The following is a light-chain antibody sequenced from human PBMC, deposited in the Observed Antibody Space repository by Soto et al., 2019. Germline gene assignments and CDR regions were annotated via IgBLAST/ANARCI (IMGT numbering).Light chain of an antibody. CDR2: AAS. CDR3: QHYADSPPVFT. J-gene: IGKJ3*01. Sequence: DIVLTQSPGTLSLSPGDRATLSCRTSRFVSNYYVAWYQQRPGQAPRLLIYAASSRATDIPDRFSGSGSGTYFTLTISRLEHEDFAVYYCQHYADSPPVFTFGPGTKVEI. CDR1: RFVSNYY. V-gene: IGKV3-20*01.